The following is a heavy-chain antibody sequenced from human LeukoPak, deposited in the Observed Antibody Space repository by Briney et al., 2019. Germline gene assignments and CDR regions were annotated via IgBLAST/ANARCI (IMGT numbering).Heavy chain of an antibody. J-gene: IGHJ4*02. CDR3: ARVFLDSSGYPEEGPDY. D-gene: IGHD3-22*01. V-gene: IGHV1-69*04. CDR1: GGTFSSYA. CDR2: IIPILGIA. Sequence: ASVKVSCKASGGTFSSYAISWVRQAPGQGLEWMGRIIPILGIANYAQKFQGRVTITADKSTSTAYVELSSLRSEDTAVYYCARVFLDSSGYPEEGPDYWGQGTLVTVSS.